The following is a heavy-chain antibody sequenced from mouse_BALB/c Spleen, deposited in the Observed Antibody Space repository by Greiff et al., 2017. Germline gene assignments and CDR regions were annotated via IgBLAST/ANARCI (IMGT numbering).Heavy chain of an antibody. Sequence: EVQLQESGPGLVKPSQSLSLTCTVTGYSITSDYAWNWIRQFPGNKLEWMGYISYSGSTSYNPSLKSRISITRDTSKNQFFLQLNSVTTEDTATYYWAKRGGGLAWFAYWGQGTLVTVSA. D-gene: IGHD6-1*01. J-gene: IGHJ3*01. V-gene: IGHV3-2*02. CDR1: GYSITSDYA. CDR2: ISYSGST. CDR3: AKRGGGLAWFAY.